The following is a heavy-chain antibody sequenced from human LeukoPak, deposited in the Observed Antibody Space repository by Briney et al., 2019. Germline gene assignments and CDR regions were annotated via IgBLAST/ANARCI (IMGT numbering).Heavy chain of an antibody. CDR3: ARDVMVDY. D-gene: IGHD3-10*01. Sequence: GGSLRLSCAASGFTFSSYAMNWVRQAPGKGLEWVSYIGPSGSTHIYYADSVKGRFTISRDNAKNSLFLQMNSLRAEDTAVYYCARDVMVDYWGQGTLVTVSS. J-gene: IGHJ4*02. V-gene: IGHV3-48*03. CDR2: IGPSGSTHI. CDR1: GFTFSSYA.